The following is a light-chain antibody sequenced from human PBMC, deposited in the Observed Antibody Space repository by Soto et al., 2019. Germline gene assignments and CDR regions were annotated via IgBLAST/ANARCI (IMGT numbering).Light chain of an antibody. CDR2: DVT. Sequence: QSALTQPASVSDSPGQSITISCTGTSSDVGGSNHVSWYQQHPGKAPKLMIYDVTNRPSGVSHRFSGSKSGSTASLIISGLQAEDEADYYCVSFTRSTTYVFGTGTKVTVL. CDR3: VSFTRSTTYV. CDR1: SSDVGGSNH. V-gene: IGLV2-14*01. J-gene: IGLJ1*01.